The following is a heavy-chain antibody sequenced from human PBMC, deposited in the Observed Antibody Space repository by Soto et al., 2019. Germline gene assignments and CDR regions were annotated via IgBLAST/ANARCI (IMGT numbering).Heavy chain of an antibody. CDR2: IYYSGST. CDR3: ARGRYFPHPLGGMDV. V-gene: IGHV4-30-4*01. CDR1: GGSISSGDYY. D-gene: IGHD3-9*01. J-gene: IGHJ6*02. Sequence: SETLSLTCTVSGGSISSGDYYWSWIRQPPGKGLEWIGYIYYSGSTYYNPSLKSRVTISVDTSKNQFSLKLSPVTAADTAVYYCARGRYFPHPLGGMDVWGQGTTVTVSS.